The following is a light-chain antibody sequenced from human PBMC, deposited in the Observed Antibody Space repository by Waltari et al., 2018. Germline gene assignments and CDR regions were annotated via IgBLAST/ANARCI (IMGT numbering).Light chain of an antibody. CDR3: QKYDRLPAT. J-gene: IGKJ1*01. V-gene: IGKV3-20*01. CDR1: QSVSRF. CDR2: GAS. Sequence: SCRASQSVSRFLDWYQQKPGQAPRLLIYGASTRATGIPDRFSGSGSGTDFSLTISRLEPEDFAVYYCQKYDRLPATFGQGTKVEIK.